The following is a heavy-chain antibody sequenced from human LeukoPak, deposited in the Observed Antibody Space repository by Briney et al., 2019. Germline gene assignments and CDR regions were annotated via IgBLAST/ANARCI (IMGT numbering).Heavy chain of an antibody. J-gene: IGHJ4*02. CDR1: GFTFSSYA. V-gene: IGHV3-23*01. CDR2: ISGSGGST. D-gene: IGHD1-26*01. CDR3: AKDQVGLATGQSDY. Sequence: GESLRLSCAASGFTFSSYAMSWVRQAPGKGLEWVSAISGSGGSTYYADSVKGRFTISRDNSKNTLYLQMNSLRAEDTAVYYCAKDQVGLATGQSDYWGQGTLVTVSS.